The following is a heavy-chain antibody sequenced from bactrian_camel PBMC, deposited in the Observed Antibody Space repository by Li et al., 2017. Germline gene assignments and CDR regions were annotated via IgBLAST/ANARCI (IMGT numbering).Heavy chain of an antibody. V-gene: IGHV3S42*01. D-gene: IGHD2*01. J-gene: IGHJ4*01. CDR2: IDSSGASP. Sequence: VQLVESGGGLVQPGGTLRLSCAASGFTFRWSPMSWLRQAPGKGLEWVSGIDSSGASPAYSPSVRGRFTISRDNAKSTLYLQLNSLKSEDTALYYCATYYVGMWYFNYWGQGTQVTVS. CDR3: ATYYVGMWYFNY. CDR1: GFTFRWSP.